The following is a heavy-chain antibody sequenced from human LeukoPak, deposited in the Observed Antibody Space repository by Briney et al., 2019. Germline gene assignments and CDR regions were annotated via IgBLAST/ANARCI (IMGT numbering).Heavy chain of an antibody. CDR3: ARVGNYDFWSGYIYYFDY. CDR1: GGSISSYY. Sequence: SETLSLTCTVSGGSISSYYWSWIRQPPGKGLEWIGYIYYSGSTNYNPSLKSRVTISVDTSKNQFSLKLSSVTAADTAVYYCARVGNYDFWSGYIYYFDYWGQGTLVTVSS. CDR2: IYYSGST. V-gene: IGHV4-59*01. D-gene: IGHD3-3*01. J-gene: IGHJ4*02.